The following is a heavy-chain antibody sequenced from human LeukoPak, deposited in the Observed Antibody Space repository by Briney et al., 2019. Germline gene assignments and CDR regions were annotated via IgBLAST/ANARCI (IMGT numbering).Heavy chain of an antibody. D-gene: IGHD2-21*01. CDR1: GFTLSSYS. V-gene: IGHV3-48*01. CDR3: ARAYCGGDCHDAFDI. CDR2: ISSSSSTI. Sequence: GGSLRLSCAASGFTLSSYSMNWVRQAPGKGLEWVSYISSSSSTIYYADSVKGRFTISRDNAKNSLYLQMNSLRAEDTAVYYCARAYCGGDCHDAFDIWGQGTMVTVSS. J-gene: IGHJ3*02.